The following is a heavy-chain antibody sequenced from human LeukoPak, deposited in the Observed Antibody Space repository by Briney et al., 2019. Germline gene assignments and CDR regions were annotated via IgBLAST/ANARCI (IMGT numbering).Heavy chain of an antibody. CDR1: GFTFTTYA. CDR2: IWYDGSKK. D-gene: IGHD3-10*01. Sequence: GGSLRLSCAASGFTFTTYAMSWVRQAPGKGLEWVALIWYDGSKKYYADSVKGRFTISRDKSKNTLYLQMNSLTAEDTAVYYCARDVGNYDSGTSYFDYWGQGTLVTVSS. J-gene: IGHJ4*02. V-gene: IGHV3-33*08. CDR3: ARDVGNYDSGTSYFDY.